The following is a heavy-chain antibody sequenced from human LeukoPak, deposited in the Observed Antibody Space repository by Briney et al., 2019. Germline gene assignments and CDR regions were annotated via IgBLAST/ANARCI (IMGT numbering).Heavy chain of an antibody. Sequence: GGSLRLSCAAPGFTFSTYAMSGVRQAPGKGLEWGSVISVTGGTTYYADSVKGRFTISRDNSKNTLYLQMNSLRAEDTAVYYCANLGRSVVYYGSDWGQGTLVTVSS. V-gene: IGHV3-23*01. J-gene: IGHJ4*02. CDR3: ANLGRSVVYYGSD. CDR2: ISVTGGTT. CDR1: GFTFSTYA. D-gene: IGHD3-10*01.